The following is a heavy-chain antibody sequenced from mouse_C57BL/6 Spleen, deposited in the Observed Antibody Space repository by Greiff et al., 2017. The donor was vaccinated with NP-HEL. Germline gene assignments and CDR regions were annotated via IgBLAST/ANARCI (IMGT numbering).Heavy chain of an antibody. Sequence: QVQLQQPGAELVRPGSSVKLSCKASGYTFTSYWMGWVKQRPGQGLEWIGNIYPSDSDTHYNQKFKDKATLTVDKSSSTAYMQLSSLTSEDSAVYYCARGGFYYGSSFGYWGQGTTLTVAS. J-gene: IGHJ2*01. CDR1: GYTFTSYW. V-gene: IGHV1-61*01. D-gene: IGHD1-1*01. CDR2: IYPSDSDT. CDR3: ARGGFYYGSSFGY.